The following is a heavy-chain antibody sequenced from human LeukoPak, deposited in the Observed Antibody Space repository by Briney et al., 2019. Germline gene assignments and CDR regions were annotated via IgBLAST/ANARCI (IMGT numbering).Heavy chain of an antibody. V-gene: IGHV3-23*01. CDR2: ISGSGGST. CDR3: AKSPFSSGWYS. D-gene: IGHD6-19*01. CDR1: GFTFSSYA. J-gene: IGHJ4*02. Sequence: GGSLRLSCAASGFTFSSYAMSWVRQAPGKGLEWVSAISGSGGSTYYADSVKGRFTISRDNSKNTLYLQMDSLRAEDTAVYYCAKSPFSSGWYSWGQGTLVTVSS.